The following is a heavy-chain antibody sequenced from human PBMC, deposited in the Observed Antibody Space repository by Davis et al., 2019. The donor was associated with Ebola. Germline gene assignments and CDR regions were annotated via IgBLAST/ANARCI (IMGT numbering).Heavy chain of an antibody. V-gene: IGHV3-48*01. J-gene: IGHJ4*02. CDR2: ISAGSSAI. CDR3: ARDAKGRDSGYDYFFDY. D-gene: IGHD5-12*01. Sequence: PGGSLRLPCAASGFTFSFYSMNWVRQAPGKGLEWVSPISAGSSAIEYADSVKGRFTIPRDNARNALFLQMNSLRVEDTAVYYCARDAKGRDSGYDYFFDYWGQGALVTVSS. CDR1: GFTFSFYS.